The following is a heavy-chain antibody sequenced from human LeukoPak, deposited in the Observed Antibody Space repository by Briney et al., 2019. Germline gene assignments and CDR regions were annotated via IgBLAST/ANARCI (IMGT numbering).Heavy chain of an antibody. CDR3: AKALEQETVIALDS. Sequence: GGSLRLSCAASGFTSSTYAMSWVRQAPGKGLEWVSAISGSGGSTYYADSVKGRFTIPRDNSKNTLYLQMNSLRAEDTSIYFCAKALEQETVIALDSWGQGTLVTVSS. V-gene: IGHV3-23*01. D-gene: IGHD6-13*01. CDR2: ISGSGGST. J-gene: IGHJ4*02. CDR1: GFTSSTYA.